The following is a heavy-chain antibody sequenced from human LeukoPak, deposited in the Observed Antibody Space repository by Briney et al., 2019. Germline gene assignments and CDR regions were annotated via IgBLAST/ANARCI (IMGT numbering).Heavy chain of an antibody. D-gene: IGHD3-10*01. CDR3: ARDVMVRGVIVWFDP. CDR2: ISSSSSYI. J-gene: IGHJ5*02. CDR1: GFTFSSYS. V-gene: IGHV3-21*01. Sequence: PGGSLRLSCAASGFTFSSYSMNWVRQVPGKGLEWVSSISSSSSYIYYADSVKGRFTISRDNAKNSLYLQMNSLRAEDTAVYYCARDVMVRGVIVWFDPWGQGPLVTVPS.